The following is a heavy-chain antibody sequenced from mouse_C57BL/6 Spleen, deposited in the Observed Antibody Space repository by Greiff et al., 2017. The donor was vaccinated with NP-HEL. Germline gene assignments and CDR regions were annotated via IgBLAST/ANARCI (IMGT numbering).Heavy chain of an antibody. CDR2: IDPSDSYT. V-gene: IGHV1-69*01. CDR1: GYTFTSYW. CDR3: ARDGGPNYSSYAAVDY. D-gene: IGHD2-5*01. Sequence: QVQLQQPGAELVMPGASVKLSCKASGYTFTSYWMHWVKQRPGQGLEWIGEIDPSDSYTNYNQKFKGKSTLTVDKSSSTAYMQLSSLTSEDSAVYYCARDGGPNYSSYAAVDYWGQGTTLTVSS. J-gene: IGHJ2*01.